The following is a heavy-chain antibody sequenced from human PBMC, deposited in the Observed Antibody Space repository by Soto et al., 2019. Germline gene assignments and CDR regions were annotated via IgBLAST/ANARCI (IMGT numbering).Heavy chain of an antibody. J-gene: IGHJ3*02. CDR1: GFTVSSSY. V-gene: IGHV3-53*01. Sequence: GGSLRLSCAASGFTVSSSYMNWVRQAPGKGLEWVSIIHSGGGTHYADSVKGRFTISRDNSKNTLYLQMNSLRAEDTAVYYCARSSGGSYHSHAFDIWGQGTMVT. D-gene: IGHD3-16*02. CDR2: IHSGGGT. CDR3: ARSSGGSYHSHAFDI.